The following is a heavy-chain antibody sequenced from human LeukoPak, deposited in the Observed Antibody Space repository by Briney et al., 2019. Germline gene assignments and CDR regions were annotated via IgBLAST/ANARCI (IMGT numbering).Heavy chain of an antibody. Sequence: PGGSLRLSCAASGFTFSHYSMHWVRQAPGKGLECVSYINDNSDTIFYADSVKGRFTISRDNAKNSLYLQMNSLRAEDTAVYYCATYSSLNRREFQYWGQGTLLTVSS. J-gene: IGHJ1*01. D-gene: IGHD3-22*01. CDR2: INDNSDTI. V-gene: IGHV3-48*04. CDR1: GFTFSHYS. CDR3: ATYSSLNRREFQY.